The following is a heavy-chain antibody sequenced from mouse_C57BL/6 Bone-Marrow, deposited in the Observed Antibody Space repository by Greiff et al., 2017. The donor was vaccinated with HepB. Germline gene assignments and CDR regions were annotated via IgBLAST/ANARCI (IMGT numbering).Heavy chain of an antibody. CDR2: IHPNSGST. CDR1: GYTFTSYW. Sequence: QVQLQQPGAELVKPGASVKLSCKASGYTFTSYWMHWVKQRPGQGLEWIGMIHPNSGSTNYNEKFKSKATLTVDKSSSTAYMQLSSLTSEDSAVYYCANYGSSQYYFGYWGQGTTLTVSS. V-gene: IGHV1-64*01. D-gene: IGHD1-1*01. J-gene: IGHJ2*01. CDR3: ANYGSSQYYFGY.